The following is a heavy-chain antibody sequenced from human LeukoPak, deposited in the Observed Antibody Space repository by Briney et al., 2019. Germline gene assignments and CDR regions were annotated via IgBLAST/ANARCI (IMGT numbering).Heavy chain of an antibody. CDR1: GFTFNSYG. J-gene: IGHJ5*02. Sequence: GRSLRLSCAASGFTFNSYGMHWVRQAPGKGLEWVAVIWYDGSNKYYADSVKGRFTISRDNSKNTLYLQMNSLRAEDTAVYYCAREFGGGWDSRTTSRHNWFDPWGQGTLVTVSS. CDR2: IWYDGSNK. D-gene: IGHD3-16*01. CDR3: AREFGGGWDSRTTSRHNWFDP. V-gene: IGHV3-33*01.